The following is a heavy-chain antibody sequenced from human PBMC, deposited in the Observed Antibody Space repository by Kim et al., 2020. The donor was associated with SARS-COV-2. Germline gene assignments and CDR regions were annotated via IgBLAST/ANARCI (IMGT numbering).Heavy chain of an antibody. J-gene: IGHJ3*02. D-gene: IGHD6-19*01. Sequence: GGSLRLSCAASGFTFSTYVMNWVRQAPGKGLEWVSAISGSGGSAYYADSVKGRFTISRDNSKNTLYLQMNSLRAEDTAVYYYAKGQWLVWDAFDIWGQGTMVTVSS. CDR1: GFTFSTYV. CDR3: AKGQWLVWDAFDI. V-gene: IGHV3-23*01. CDR2: ISGSGGSA.